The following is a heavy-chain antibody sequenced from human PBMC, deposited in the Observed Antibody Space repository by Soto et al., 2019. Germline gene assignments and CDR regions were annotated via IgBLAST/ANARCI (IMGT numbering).Heavy chain of an antibody. D-gene: IGHD1-26*01. V-gene: IGHV3-72*01. CDR1: GFIFSDHY. CDR3: TRISLVGATGGRYFDY. CDR2: IKNKANSYTT. Sequence: VQLVESGGGLVQPGGSRRLSCAASGFIFSDHYMDWVRQAPGKGLEWVGRIKNKANSYTTEYAASVKGRFTISRDDSKNSLYLQMNSLKTEDTAVYYCTRISLVGATGGRYFDYWGQGTLLTVSS. J-gene: IGHJ4*02.